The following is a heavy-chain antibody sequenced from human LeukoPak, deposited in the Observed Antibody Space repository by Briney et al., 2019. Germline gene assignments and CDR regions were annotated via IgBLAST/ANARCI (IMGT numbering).Heavy chain of an antibody. D-gene: IGHD4-17*01. CDR2: ISAYNGNT. CDR1: AYTFTSYG. J-gene: IGHJ6*03. CDR3: ARENLTVTTYDYYYYMDV. V-gene: IGHV1-18*01. Sequence: ASVKVSCKASAYTFTSYGISWVRQAPGQGLEWMGWISAYNGNTNYAQKLQGRVTMTTDTSTSTACMDLRSLKSDDTAVYYCARENLTVTTYDYYYYMDVWGKGTTVTVSS.